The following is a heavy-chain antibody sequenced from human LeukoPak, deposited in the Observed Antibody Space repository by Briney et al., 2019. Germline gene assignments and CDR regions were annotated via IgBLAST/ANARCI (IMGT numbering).Heavy chain of an antibody. Sequence: ASVKVSCKASGYTFTSYGISWVRQAPGQGLEWMGWISAYNGNTNYAQKLQGRVTMTTDTSTSTAYMELRSPRSDDTAVYYCARLTPPTRAFSGSTKFDPWGQGTLVTVSS. CDR1: GYTFTSYG. D-gene: IGHD3-10*01. V-gene: IGHV1-18*01. CDR3: ARLTPPTRAFSGSTKFDP. J-gene: IGHJ5*02. CDR2: ISAYNGNT.